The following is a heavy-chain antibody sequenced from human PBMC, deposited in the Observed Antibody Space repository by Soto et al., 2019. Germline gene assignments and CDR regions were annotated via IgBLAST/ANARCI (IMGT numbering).Heavy chain of an antibody. CDR2: IYPEDSET. CDR1: GYIFRYYW. J-gene: IGHJ4*02. V-gene: IGHV5-51*01. D-gene: IGHD3-10*01. Sequence: GESLKISCQGSGYIFRYYWIAWVRQMPGRGLEWLGIIYPEDSETKISPSLQGRVTMSVDKSINTAYAQWSSLEASDTAIYYCARHQSGSGNSNFDFWGQGTPVTVSS. CDR3: ARHQSGSGNSNFDF.